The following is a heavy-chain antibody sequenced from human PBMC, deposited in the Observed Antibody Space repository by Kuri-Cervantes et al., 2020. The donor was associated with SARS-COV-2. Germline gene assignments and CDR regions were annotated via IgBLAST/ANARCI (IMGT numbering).Heavy chain of an antibody. D-gene: IGHD2-2*01. CDR1: GYSISSGYY. CDR2: IYTSGST. Sequence: SETLSLTCTVSGYSISSGYYWGWIRQPAGKGLEWIGRIYTSGSTNYNPSLKSRVTMSVDTSKNQFSLKLSSVTAADTAVYYCARGVYCSSTSCPYYYYYMDVWGKGTTVTVSS. CDR3: ARGVYCSSTSCPYYYYYMDV. V-gene: IGHV4-4*07. J-gene: IGHJ6*03.